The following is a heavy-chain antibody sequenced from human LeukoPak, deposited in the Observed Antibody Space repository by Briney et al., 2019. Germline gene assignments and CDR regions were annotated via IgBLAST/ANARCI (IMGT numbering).Heavy chain of an antibody. CDR2: ISSSSSYI. D-gene: IGHD5-12*01. CDR1: GFTFSSSS. Sequence: GGSLRLSCAASGFTFSSSSMNWVRQAPGKGLEWVSSISSSSSYIYYADSVKGRFTISRDNAKNSLYLQMNSLRAEDTAVYYCARVTPDSGYDYAIAVAGYSWFDPWGQGTLVTVSS. J-gene: IGHJ5*02. CDR3: ARVTPDSGYDYAIAVAGYSWFDP. V-gene: IGHV3-21*01.